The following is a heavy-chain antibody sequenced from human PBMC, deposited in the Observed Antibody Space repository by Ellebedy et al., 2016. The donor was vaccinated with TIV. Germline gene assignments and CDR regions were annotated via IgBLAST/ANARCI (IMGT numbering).Heavy chain of an antibody. CDR2: TYYRSQWYF. J-gene: IGHJ6*02. D-gene: IGHD2-15*01. CDR1: GDSVSSSTPA. CDR3: ARAKCSGGCSRGFDV. V-gene: IGHV6-1*01. Sequence: SCAISGDSVSSSTPAWNWIRQSPSRGLEWLGRTYYRSQWYFDYAVSVESRIAINPDTSKNQFSLQLNSVTPEDTAVYYGARAKCSGGCSRGFDVWGQGTTVTVSS.